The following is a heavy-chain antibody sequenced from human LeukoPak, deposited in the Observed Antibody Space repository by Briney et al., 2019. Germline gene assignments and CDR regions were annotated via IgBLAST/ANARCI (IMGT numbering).Heavy chain of an antibody. Sequence: GGSLRLSCAASGFTFSDYFMSWIRQAPGKGLEWVSYISSSGTIYYADSVKGRATISRDNAKNSLYLQMNSLRAEDTALYYCAKDADDYGDFYYYFDYWGQGTLVTVSS. CDR2: ISSSGTI. CDR1: GFTFSDYF. D-gene: IGHD4-17*01. CDR3: AKDADDYGDFYYYFDY. J-gene: IGHJ4*02. V-gene: IGHV3-11*01.